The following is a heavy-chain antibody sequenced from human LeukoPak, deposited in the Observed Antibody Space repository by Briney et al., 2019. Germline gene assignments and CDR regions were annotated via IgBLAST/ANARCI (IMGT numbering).Heavy chain of an antibody. Sequence: TLSLTCAVYGGSFSGYYWSWIRQPPGKGLEWIGEINHSGSTNYNPSLRSRVTISVDTSKNQFSLKLSSVTAADTAVYYCARAQGVDFDYWGQGTQVTVSS. CDR2: INHSGST. V-gene: IGHV4-34*01. CDR1: GGSFSGYY. CDR3: ARAQGVDFDY. J-gene: IGHJ4*02. D-gene: IGHD3-10*01.